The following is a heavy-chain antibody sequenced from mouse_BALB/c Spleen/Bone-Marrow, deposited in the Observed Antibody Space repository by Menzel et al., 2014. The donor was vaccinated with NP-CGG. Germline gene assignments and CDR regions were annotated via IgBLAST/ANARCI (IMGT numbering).Heavy chain of an antibody. J-gene: IGHJ2*01. CDR1: GFDFSRYW. D-gene: IGHD1-2*01. CDR2: INPGSSTI. Sequence: DVKLVESGGGLVQPGGSLILSCAASGFDFSRYWMSWARQAPGKGQEWIGEINPGSSTINYTPSLKDKFIISRDNAKXTLYLQVSKVRSEDTALYYCARLGYYGCFAYWGQGTTLTVSS. V-gene: IGHV4-2*02. CDR3: ARLGYYGCFAY.